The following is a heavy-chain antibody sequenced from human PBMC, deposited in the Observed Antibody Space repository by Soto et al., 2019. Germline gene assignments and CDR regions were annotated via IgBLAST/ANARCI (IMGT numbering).Heavy chain of an antibody. CDR1: GLTFCSYS. D-gene: IGHD1-7*01. Sequence: GGSLRLSCAASGLTFCSYSMNWVRQAPGKGLEWVSSISSSSSYIYYADSVKGRFTISRDNAKNSLYLQMNSLRAEDTAVYYCARDDWNYRQTKAFDIWGQGTMVTVSS. CDR3: ARDDWNYRQTKAFDI. J-gene: IGHJ3*02. CDR2: ISSSSSYI. V-gene: IGHV3-21*01.